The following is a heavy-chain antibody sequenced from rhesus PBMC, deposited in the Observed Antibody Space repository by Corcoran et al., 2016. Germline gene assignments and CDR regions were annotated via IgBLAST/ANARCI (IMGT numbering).Heavy chain of an antibody. Sequence: QLQLQESGPGLVKPSETLSVTCAVSGGSISSSYWSCIRQAPGKGLEWIGYIYGSGSRTHYNPSLKRRVTLSVDTSKNQLSLKLSSVATADTAVYYCARVGGVGKYFEFWGQGALVTVSS. J-gene: IGHJ1*01. D-gene: IGHD1-44*02. CDR2: IYGSGSRT. CDR1: GGSISSSY. V-gene: IGHV4-169*01. CDR3: ARVGGVGKYFEF.